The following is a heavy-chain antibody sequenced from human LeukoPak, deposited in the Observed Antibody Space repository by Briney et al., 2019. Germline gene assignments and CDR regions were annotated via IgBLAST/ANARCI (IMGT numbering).Heavy chain of an antibody. J-gene: IGHJ6*03. V-gene: IGHV5-51*01. CDR2: IYPGDSDT. CDR3: ARQADCSGGSCYGYYYYYYMDV. D-gene: IGHD2-15*01. Sequence: GESLKISCKGSGYSFTSYWIGWVRQMPGKGLEWMGTIYPGDSDTRYSPSFQGQVTIPADKSISTAYLQWSSLKASDTAMYYCARQADCSGGSCYGYYYYYYMDVWGKGTTVTVSS. CDR1: GYSFTSYW.